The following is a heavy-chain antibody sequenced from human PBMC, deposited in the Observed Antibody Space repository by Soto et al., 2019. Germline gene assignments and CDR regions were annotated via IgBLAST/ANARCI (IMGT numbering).Heavy chain of an antibody. J-gene: IGHJ3*02. Sequence: GGSLRLSCAASGFTFSSYSMNWVRQAPGKGLEWVSSISSSSSYIYYADSVKGRFTISRDNATNSLYLQMNSLRAEDTAVDYCERETGGANTVDAFDIWGQGTMVTVSS. D-gene: IGHD1-26*01. CDR2: ISSSSSYI. CDR3: ERETGGANTVDAFDI. V-gene: IGHV3-21*01. CDR1: GFTFSSYS.